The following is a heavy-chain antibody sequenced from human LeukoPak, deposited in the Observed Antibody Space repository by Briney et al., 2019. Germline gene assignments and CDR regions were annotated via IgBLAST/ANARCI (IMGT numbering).Heavy chain of an antibody. CDR3: ARDDGSGWYALEY. D-gene: IGHD6-19*01. CDR1: GGSVSSGSYY. V-gene: IGHV4-61*01. CDR2: INHSGST. Sequence: PSETLSLTCTVSGGSVSSGSYYWSWIRQSPGKELEWIGEINHSGSTNYNPSLKSRVTISVDTSKNQFSLKLSSVTAADTAVYYCARDDGSGWYALEYWGQGTLVTVTS. J-gene: IGHJ4*02.